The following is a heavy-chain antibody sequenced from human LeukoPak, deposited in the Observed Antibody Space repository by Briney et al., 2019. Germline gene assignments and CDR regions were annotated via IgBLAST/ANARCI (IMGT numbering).Heavy chain of an antibody. J-gene: IGHJ3*02. CDR1: GGTFSSYA. Sequence: GASVKVSCKASGGTFSSYAISWVRQASGQGLEWMGWMNPNIGNTDYAQRFQGRVTMTRNTSISTAYMELSSLRYDDTAVYYCARRHSSSWGLDAFDIWGQGTMVTVS. CDR2: MNPNIGNT. D-gene: IGHD6-13*01. V-gene: IGHV1-8*02. CDR3: ARRHSSSWGLDAFDI.